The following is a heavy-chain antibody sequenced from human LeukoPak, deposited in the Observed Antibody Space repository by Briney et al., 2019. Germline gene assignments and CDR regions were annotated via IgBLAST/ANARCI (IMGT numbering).Heavy chain of an antibody. J-gene: IGHJ5*02. V-gene: IGHV4-39*07. Sequence: SETLSLTCTVSGGSISSSSYYWGWIRQPPGKGLEWIGSIYYSGSTYYNPSLKSRVTISVDTSKNQFSLKLSSVTAADTAVYYCAREGTYYYDSSGYSEFDPWGQGTLVTVSS. CDR2: IYYSGST. CDR3: AREGTYYYDSSGYSEFDP. CDR1: GGSISSSSYY. D-gene: IGHD3-22*01.